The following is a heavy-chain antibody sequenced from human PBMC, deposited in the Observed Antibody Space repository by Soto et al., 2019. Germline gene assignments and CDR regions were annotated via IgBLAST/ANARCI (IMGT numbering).Heavy chain of an antibody. CDR1: GFTFSSYA. CDR3: AKEDGGDPYMGVMYGMDV. V-gene: IGHV3-23*01. Sequence: PGGSLRLSCAASGFTFSSYAMSWVRQAPGKGLEWVSAISGSGGSTYYADSVKGRFTISRDNSKNTLYLQMNSLRAEDTAVYYCAKEDGGDPYMGVMYGMDVWGQGTTVTVSS. D-gene: IGHD2-21*01. CDR2: ISGSGGST. J-gene: IGHJ6*02.